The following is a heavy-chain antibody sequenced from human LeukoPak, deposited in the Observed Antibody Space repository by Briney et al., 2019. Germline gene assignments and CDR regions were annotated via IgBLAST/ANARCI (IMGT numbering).Heavy chain of an antibody. CDR1: GFSFSTYG. J-gene: IGHJ4*02. Sequence: GGTLRLSCAASGFSFSTYGMSWVRQAPGKGLEWVSYISSSGSTIYYADSVKGRFTISRDNAKNSLYLQMNSLRAEDTAVYYCARDYGGSSPFDYWGQGTLVTVSS. CDR3: ARDYGGSSPFDY. D-gene: IGHD4-23*01. CDR2: ISSSGSTI. V-gene: IGHV3-48*04.